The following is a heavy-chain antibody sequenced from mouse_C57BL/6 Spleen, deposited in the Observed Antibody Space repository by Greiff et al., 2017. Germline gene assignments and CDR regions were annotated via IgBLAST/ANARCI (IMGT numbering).Heavy chain of an antibody. Sequence: EVQGVESGGGLVKPGGSLKLSCAASGFTFSSYAMSWVRQTPEKRLEWVATISDGGSYTYYPDNVKGRFTISRDNAKNNLYLQMSHLKSEDTAMYYCAREGVVRNEGYWYCDVWGTGTTVTVSS. V-gene: IGHV5-4*01. CDR2: ISDGGSYT. CDR3: AREGVVRNEGYWYCDV. J-gene: IGHJ1*03. CDR1: GFTFSSYA. D-gene: IGHD1-1*01.